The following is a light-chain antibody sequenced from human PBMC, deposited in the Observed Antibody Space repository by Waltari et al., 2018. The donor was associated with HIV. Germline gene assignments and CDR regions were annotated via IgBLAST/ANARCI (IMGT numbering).Light chain of an antibody. CDR2: RND. CDR3: AAWDDSLSGPV. Sequence: QSVLTQQPSASGTPGQRVTISCSGSRSNIRSNYVYWYQQLPGPAPQLLIYRNDDRPSWVPDRFSGSKSGTSASLAISGLRSEDEADYYCAAWDDSLSGPVFGGGTKLTVL. CDR1: RSNIRSNY. J-gene: IGLJ3*02. V-gene: IGLV1-47*01.